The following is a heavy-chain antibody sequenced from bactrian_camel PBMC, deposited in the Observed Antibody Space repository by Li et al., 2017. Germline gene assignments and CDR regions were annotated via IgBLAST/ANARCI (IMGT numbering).Heavy chain of an antibody. J-gene: IGHJ4*01. CDR2: MNGAGTTP. CDR3: AAAVQCSSSRVWNSLQYNY. D-gene: IGHD3*01. Sequence: VQLVESGGGSVQAGGSLRLSCAASGFFYSSYCMFWFRQAPGKEREGVGRVGMNGAGTTPLHADSVKGRFTISRDRDKNTVYLQMNSLKPEDTAMYYCAAAVQCSSSRVWNSLQYNYWGQGTQVTVS. CDR1: GFFYSSYC. V-gene: IGHV3S6*01.